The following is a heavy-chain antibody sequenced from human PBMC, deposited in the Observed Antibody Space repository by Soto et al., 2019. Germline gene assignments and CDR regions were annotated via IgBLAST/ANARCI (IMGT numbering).Heavy chain of an antibody. CDR3: AVARITIFGVVILRGYDY. J-gene: IGHJ4*02. V-gene: IGHV1-69*06. D-gene: IGHD3-3*01. CDR2: IIPIFGTA. CDR1: GGTFSSYA. Sequence: QVQLVQSGAEVQKPGSSVKVSCKASGGTFSSYAISWVRQAPGQGLEWMGGIIPIFGTANYAQKFQGRVTITADKSTSTAYMELSSLRSEDTAVYYCAVARITIFGVVILRGYDYWGQGTLVTVSS.